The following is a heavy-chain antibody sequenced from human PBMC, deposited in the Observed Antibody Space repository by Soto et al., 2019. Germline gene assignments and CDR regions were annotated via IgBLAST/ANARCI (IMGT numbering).Heavy chain of an antibody. D-gene: IGHD3-10*01. CDR3: ATAGPNYYGSGSYPKAYFDD. V-gene: IGHV1-69*04. CDR1: GGTFSSYA. J-gene: IGHJ4*02. CDR2: IIPIFGIA. Sequence: SVKVSCKASGGTFSSYAISWVRQAPGQGLEWMGRIIPIFGIANYAQKFQGRVTITADKSTSTAYMELSSLRSEDTAVYYCATAGPNYYGSGSYPKAYFDDWGQGTLVTVSS.